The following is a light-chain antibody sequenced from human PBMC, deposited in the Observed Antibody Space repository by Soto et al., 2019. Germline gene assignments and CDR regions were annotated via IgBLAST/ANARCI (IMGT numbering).Light chain of an antibody. Sequence: QSVLTQPPSVSGAPGQRVTISCTGSSSNIGAGYDVHWYQQLPGTAPKLLTYGNSNRPSGVPDRFSGSKSGTSASLAITGLQAEDEADYYCQSYDSSLSRYVFGNGTKVTV. CDR2: GNS. J-gene: IGLJ1*01. CDR1: SSNIGAGYD. V-gene: IGLV1-40*01. CDR3: QSYDSSLSRYV.